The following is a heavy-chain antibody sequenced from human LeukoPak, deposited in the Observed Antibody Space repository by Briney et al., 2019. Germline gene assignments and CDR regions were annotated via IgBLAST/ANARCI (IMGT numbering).Heavy chain of an antibody. J-gene: IGHJ4*02. D-gene: IGHD1-26*01. CDR1: GFTFSSYW. CDR2: INSDGSNT. Sequence: GGSLRLSCAASGFTFSSYWMHWVRQDPGKGLVWVSRINSDGSNTNYADCVKGRFTISRGNAKNTLYLQVNSLRVEDTAVYYCARARLGKFDYWGQGTLVTVSS. V-gene: IGHV3-74*01. CDR3: ARARLGKFDY.